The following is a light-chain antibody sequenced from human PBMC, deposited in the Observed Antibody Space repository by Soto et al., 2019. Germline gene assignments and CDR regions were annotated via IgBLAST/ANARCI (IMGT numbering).Light chain of an antibody. CDR1: QNIDTY. CDR3: QLSHETPSYT. Sequence: DIEMTQSPSPLSASIGDRVTITCRASQNIDTYLKWYQQKTAKATALLIYDTSHLQSGVPSRFSGRRAGTEFTLPISSLEPEDIGAYFCQLSHETPSYTFGQGTRLEI. V-gene: IGKV1-39*01. CDR2: DTS. J-gene: IGKJ5*01.